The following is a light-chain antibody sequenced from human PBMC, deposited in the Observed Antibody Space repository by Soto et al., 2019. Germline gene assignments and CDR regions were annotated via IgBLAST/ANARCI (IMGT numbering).Light chain of an antibody. CDR1: QSVSSN. CDR3: QQYNNWPPYT. CDR2: GAS. J-gene: IGKJ2*01. V-gene: IGKV3-15*01. Sequence: EILMTQSPATLSVSPGERATISCRASQSVSSNLAWYQQKPGQAPRLLIYGASTRATGIPARFSGSGSGTEFTLIISSRQSEDFAVYYCQQYNNWPPYTFGQGTKLEIK.